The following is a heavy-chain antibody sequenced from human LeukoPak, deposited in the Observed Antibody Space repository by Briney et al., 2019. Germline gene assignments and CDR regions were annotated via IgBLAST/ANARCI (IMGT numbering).Heavy chain of an antibody. CDR3: ARFGLTSSLDY. Sequence: GESLKISCKISGYRLTDNWIGWVGQVPGKGLEWMGVIYPGDSDTRYSPSFQGQVTFSMDTSISTAYLQWSGLKASDTAIYYCARFGLTSSLDYWGQGTLVTVSS. CDR2: IYPGDSDT. CDR1: GYRLTDNW. V-gene: IGHV5-51*01. D-gene: IGHD6-13*01. J-gene: IGHJ4*02.